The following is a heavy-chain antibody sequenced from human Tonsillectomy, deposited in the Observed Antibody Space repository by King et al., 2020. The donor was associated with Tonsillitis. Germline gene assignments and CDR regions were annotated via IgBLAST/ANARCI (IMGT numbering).Heavy chain of an antibody. CDR2: IYPSDSDT. Sequence: VQLVESGAEVKKPGESLQISCKASGYNFSTSWIAWVRQKPGKGLEWMGIIYPSDSDTRYISAFQGQVTMSADMSISTAFLQWNSLRASDTAMYYCATLLTEGATTGFDFWGQGTLVTVSS. J-gene: IGHJ4*02. D-gene: IGHD1-26*01. CDR3: ATLLTEGATTGFDF. V-gene: IGHV5-51*01. CDR1: GYNFSTSW.